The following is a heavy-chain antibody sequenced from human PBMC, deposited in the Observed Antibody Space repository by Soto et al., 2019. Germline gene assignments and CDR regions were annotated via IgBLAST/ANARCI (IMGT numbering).Heavy chain of an antibody. J-gene: IGHJ1*01. CDR3: AREENCSGGTCYSEYFHR. CDR1: GYLFTAYS. CDR2: VNPSGGST. D-gene: IGHD2-15*01. Sequence: GSVKVSCKSSGYLFTAYSMHWVRLAPGQGLEWMGVVNPSGGSTKYAQNFQGRVTMTRDTSTTTIYMELSSLRSDDTAIYYCAREENCSGGTCYSEYFHRWGKGTLVTVSS. V-gene: IGHV1-46*01.